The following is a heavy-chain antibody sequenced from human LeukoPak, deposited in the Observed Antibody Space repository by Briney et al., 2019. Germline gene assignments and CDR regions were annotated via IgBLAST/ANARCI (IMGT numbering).Heavy chain of an antibody. D-gene: IGHD4-23*01. J-gene: IGHJ4*02. Sequence: GASVKVSCKASGYSFTGYYIHWVRQAPGQGLEWMGWINPNSGGANHAQKYQGRVTMTRDTSISTAYMELSGLTSDDTAAFYCARVPSYGGYEGFDSWGQGTLVTVSS. CDR3: ARVPSYGGYEGFDS. CDR2: INPNSGGA. CDR1: GYSFTGYY. V-gene: IGHV1-2*02.